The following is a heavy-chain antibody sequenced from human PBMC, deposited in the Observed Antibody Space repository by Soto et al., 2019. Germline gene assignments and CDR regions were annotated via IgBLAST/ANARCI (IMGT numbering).Heavy chain of an antibody. D-gene: IGHD3-9*01. V-gene: IGHV3-23*01. CDR1: GFTFSSYA. CDR3: ARFRYDILTGYTDY. J-gene: IGHJ4*02. CDR2: ISGSGGST. Sequence: GGSLRLSCAASGFTFSSYAMSWVRQAPGKGLEWVSAISGSGGSTYYADSVKGRFTISRDNSKNTLYLQMNSLRAEDTAVYYCARFRYDILTGYTDYWGQGTLVTVSS.